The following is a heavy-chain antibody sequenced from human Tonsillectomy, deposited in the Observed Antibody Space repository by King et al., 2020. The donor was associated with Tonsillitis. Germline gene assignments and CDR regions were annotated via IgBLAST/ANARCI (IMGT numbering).Heavy chain of an antibody. D-gene: IGHD6-6*01. Sequence: CAASGFAFSTYDMHWVRQAPGQGLEWVSGIDSDGDTYQPVSVKGRFIISRENAKHSLYLQMNGLRAGYTAFYYCTIEGLRSSLVYGMDVWGPGTTVIVSS. V-gene: IGHV3-13*04. J-gene: IGHJ6*02. CDR3: TIEGLRSSLVYGMDV. CDR2: IDSDGDT. CDR1: GFAFSTYD.